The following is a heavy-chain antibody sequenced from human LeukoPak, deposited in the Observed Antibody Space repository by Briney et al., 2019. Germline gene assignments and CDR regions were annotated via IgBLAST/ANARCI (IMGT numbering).Heavy chain of an antibody. CDR3: ARYSGIYGHGY. V-gene: IGHV4-4*07. Sequence: SETLSLTCTVSGGSFTSFYWSWIRQPAGKGLEWIGRFFSSDNTNYNPSFKSRASISVDKSKNQFSLKLTSVAAADTAVYYCARYSGIYGHGYWGQGTLVSVSS. CDR1: GGSFTSFY. CDR2: FFSSDNT. J-gene: IGHJ4*02. D-gene: IGHD3-10*01.